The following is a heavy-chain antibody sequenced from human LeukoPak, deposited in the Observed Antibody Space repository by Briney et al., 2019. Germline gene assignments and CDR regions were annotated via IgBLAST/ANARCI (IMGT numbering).Heavy chain of an antibody. D-gene: IGHD7-27*01. CDR1: GFIFSNYW. CDR3: ARPLRDGDFDI. J-gene: IGHJ3*02. Sequence: GGSLRLSCAASGFIFSNYWMSWVRQAPGKGLEWVSIIYSGGNTYYADSVKGRFTISKDNSKNTLYLQMNSLRAEDTAVYYCARPLRDGDFDIWGQGTMVTVSS. V-gene: IGHV3-53*01. CDR2: IYSGGNT.